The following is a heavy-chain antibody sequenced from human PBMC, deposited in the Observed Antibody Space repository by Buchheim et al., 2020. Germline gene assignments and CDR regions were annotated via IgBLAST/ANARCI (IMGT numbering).Heavy chain of an antibody. V-gene: IGHV1-8*01. CDR3: ARGLLGDATIFGVVPEGGWFDP. J-gene: IGHJ5*02. CDR1: GYTFTSYD. D-gene: IGHD3-3*01. CDR2: MNPNSGNT. Sequence: QVQLVQSGAEVKKPGASVKVSCKASGYTFTSYDINWVRQATGQGLEWMGWMNPNSGNTVYAQKFQGRVTITRNTSISTAYMELSSLRSEDTAVYYCARGLLGDATIFGVVPEGGWFDPWGQGT.